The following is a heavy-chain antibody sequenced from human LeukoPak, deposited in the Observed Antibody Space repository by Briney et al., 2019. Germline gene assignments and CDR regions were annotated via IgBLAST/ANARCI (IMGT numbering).Heavy chain of an antibody. V-gene: IGHV3-7*01. D-gene: IGHD6-19*01. CDR2: IKQDGSEK. CDR1: GFTFSSYW. CDR3: ARGYSSGWSTYFDY. Sequence: GGSLRLSCAASGFTFSSYWMSWVRQAPGEGLEWVANIKQDGSEKYYVDSVKGRFTISRDNAKNSLYLQMNSLRAEDTAVYYCARGYSSGWSTYFDYWGQGTLVTVSS. J-gene: IGHJ4*02.